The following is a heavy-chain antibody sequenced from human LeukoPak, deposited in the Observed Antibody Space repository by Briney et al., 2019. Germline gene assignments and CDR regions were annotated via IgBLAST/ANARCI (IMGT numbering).Heavy chain of an antibody. J-gene: IGHJ4*02. V-gene: IGHV3-23*01. CDR3: AKDGGGAYCGGDCYSEYYY. CDR1: GFTFSSYA. D-gene: IGHD2-21*02. Sequence: GGSLRLSCAASGFTFSSYAMSWVRQAPGKGLEWVSAISGSGGSTYYADSVKGRFTISRDNSKNTLYLQMNSLRAEDTAVYYCAKDGGGAYCGGDCYSEYYYWGQGTLVTVSS. CDR2: ISGSGGST.